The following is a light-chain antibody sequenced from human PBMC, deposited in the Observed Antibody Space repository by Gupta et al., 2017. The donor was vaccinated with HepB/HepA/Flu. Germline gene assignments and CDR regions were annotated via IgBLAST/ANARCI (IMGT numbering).Light chain of an antibody. CDR1: CSNIGNYY. CDR3: GTCDTSLSAGV. J-gene: IGLJ2*01. Sequence: QSVLTQPPPVSAAPGQKVTISCSGPCSNIGNYYVPWYQQLPGTAPKLLIYENNMRPSGIPDRFSGSKSGTSATLSITGLQTEDEAYYYCGTCDTSLSAGVFGGGTKLTVL. V-gene: IGLV1-51*02. CDR2: ENN.